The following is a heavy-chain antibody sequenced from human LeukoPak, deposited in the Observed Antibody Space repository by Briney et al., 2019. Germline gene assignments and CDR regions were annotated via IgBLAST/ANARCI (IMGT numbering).Heavy chain of an antibody. J-gene: IGHJ6*02. Sequence: ASVKVSCKASGYTFTGYYMHWVQQAPGQGLEWMGWINPNSGGTNYAQKFQGRVTMTRDTSISTAYMELSRLRSDDTAVYYCARDLVAVHYYDSSGYYYYGMDVWGQGTTVTVSS. CDR2: INPNSGGT. CDR3: ARDLVAVHYYDSSGYYYYGMDV. V-gene: IGHV1-2*02. CDR1: GYTFTGYY. D-gene: IGHD3-22*01.